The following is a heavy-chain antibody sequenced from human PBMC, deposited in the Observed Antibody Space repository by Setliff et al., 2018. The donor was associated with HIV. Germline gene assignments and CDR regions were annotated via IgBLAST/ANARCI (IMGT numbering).Heavy chain of an antibody. CDR2: IYASGST. J-gene: IGHJ4*02. CDR3: ARGRFVGFDY. CDR1: DGSISTGSYY. D-gene: IGHD3-16*02. V-gene: IGHV4-61*02. Sequence: SETLSLTCTVADGSISTGSYYWSWVRQPAGRGLEWIGRIYASGSTNYNPSLKSRVTMSVDTSKNQFSLNLTSVTAADTAVYYCARGRFVGFDYWGQGTLVTVSS.